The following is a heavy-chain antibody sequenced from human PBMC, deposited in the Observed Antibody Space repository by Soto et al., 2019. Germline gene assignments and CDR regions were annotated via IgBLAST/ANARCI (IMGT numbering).Heavy chain of an antibody. D-gene: IGHD1-26*01. J-gene: IGHJ4*02. CDR3: ARGGAMGVDY. V-gene: IGHV3-74*01. CDR1: GFTFNTHW. CDR2: IYFDGITT. Sequence: PGGSLSRSCTGSGFTFNTHWMHWVRQAPGKGLVWVSRIYFDGITTNYADSVKGRLTVSRDNAKNTVYLHVNTLRDEDTAVYYCARGGAMGVDYWGQGTLVTVSS.